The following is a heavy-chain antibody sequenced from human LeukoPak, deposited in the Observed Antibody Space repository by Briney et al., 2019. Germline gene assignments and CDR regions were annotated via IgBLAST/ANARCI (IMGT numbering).Heavy chain of an antibody. CDR2: ISAYNGNT. D-gene: IGHD3-10*01. J-gene: IGHJ4*02. Sequence: GASVKVSCKASGYTFTSYGISWVRQAPGQGLEWMGWISAYNGNTNYAQKLQGRVTMTTDTSTSTAYMELRSLRSDDTAVYYCARDLGASITMVRGVISSSDWGQGTLVTVSS. V-gene: IGHV1-18*01. CDR1: GYTFTSYG. CDR3: ARDLGASITMVRGVISSSD.